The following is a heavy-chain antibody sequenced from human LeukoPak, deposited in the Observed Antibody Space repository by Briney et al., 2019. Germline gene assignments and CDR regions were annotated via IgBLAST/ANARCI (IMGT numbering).Heavy chain of an antibody. J-gene: IGHJ5*02. CDR2: INPSGGSA. V-gene: IGHV1-46*01. D-gene: IGHD3-10*01. CDR1: GYTFTSYY. CDR3: ARGLGSGSYYGS. Sequence: ASVKVSCKASGYTFTSYYMHWVRQAPGQGPEWMGIINPSGGSATYAQKFQGRVTMTRDTSTSTVYMEMSSLRSEDTAVYYCARGLGSGSYYGSWGQGTLVTVSS.